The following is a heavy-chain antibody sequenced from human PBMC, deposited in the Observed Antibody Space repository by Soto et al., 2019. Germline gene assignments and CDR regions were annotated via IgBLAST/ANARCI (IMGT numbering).Heavy chain of an antibody. CDR2: IIPIFGTA. Sequence: SVKVSCKASGGTFSSQGLSWVRQAPGQGLEWMGGIIPIFGTANYAQKFQGRVTITADESTSTAYMELSSLRSEDTAVYYCASGRGRCTNXVCYTARDYYYYYGMDVWGQGTTVTVSS. CDR1: GGTFSSQG. V-gene: IGHV1-69*13. D-gene: IGHD2-8*01. CDR3: ASGRGRCTNXVCYTARDYYYYYGMDV. J-gene: IGHJ6*02.